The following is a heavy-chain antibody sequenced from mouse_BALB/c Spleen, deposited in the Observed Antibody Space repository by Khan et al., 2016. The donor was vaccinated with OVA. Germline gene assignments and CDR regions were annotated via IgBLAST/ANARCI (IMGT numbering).Heavy chain of an antibody. CDR2: ISPGSGDT. V-gene: IGHV1-77*01. Sequence: QVQLKQSGAELARPGASVKLSCKASGYTFTDYYINWVKQRTGQGLEWIGEISPGSGDTYYNERFKGKAPLTSYTSSTTAYMQLSSLTSEASAVSFCARRNYFGYTFAYWGQGTLVPVSA. CDR3: ARRNYFGYTFAY. J-gene: IGHJ3*01. D-gene: IGHD1-2*01. CDR1: GYTFTDYY.